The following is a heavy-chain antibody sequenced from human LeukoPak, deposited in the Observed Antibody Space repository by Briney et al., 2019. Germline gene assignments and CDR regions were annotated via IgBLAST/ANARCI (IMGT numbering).Heavy chain of an antibody. CDR2: IYPGDSDT. D-gene: IGHD6-13*01. CDR3: ARGPHPSIAAAGTKGRFDY. Sequence: GESLKISCKGSGYSFTSYWIGWVRQMPGKGLEWMGIIYPGDSDTRYSPSFQGQVTISADKSISTAYLQWSSLKASDTAMYYCARGPHPSIAAAGTKGRFDYWGQGTLVTVSS. V-gene: IGHV5-51*01. CDR1: GYSFTSYW. J-gene: IGHJ4*02.